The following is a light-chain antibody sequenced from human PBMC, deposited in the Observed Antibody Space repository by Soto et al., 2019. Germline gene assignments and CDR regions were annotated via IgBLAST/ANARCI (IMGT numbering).Light chain of an antibody. J-gene: IGKJ1*01. CDR2: DAS. CDR1: QSVRSS. CDR3: QQYNSWPET. Sequence: EIVLTQSPGTLSLSPGERATLFCRASQSVRSSLAWYQQKPGQAPRLFIYDASTRATGIPARFSGSGSGTEFTLTISSLQPEDFAVYYCQQYNSWPETFGQGTKVDIK. V-gene: IGKV3-15*01.